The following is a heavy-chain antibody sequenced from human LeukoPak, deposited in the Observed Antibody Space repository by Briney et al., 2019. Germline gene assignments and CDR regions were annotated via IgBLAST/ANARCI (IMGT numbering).Heavy chain of an antibody. CDR2: ISSSGSTI. Sequence: GGSLRLSCAASGFTFSSYEMNWVRQAPGKGLEWVSYISSSGSTIYYADSVKGRFIISRDNAKNSLYLQMSSLRAEDTAVYYCARVVVRAVTGWPEYFQHWGQGTLVTVSS. J-gene: IGHJ1*01. D-gene: IGHD4-17*01. CDR1: GFTFSSYE. V-gene: IGHV3-48*03. CDR3: ARVVVRAVTGWPEYFQH.